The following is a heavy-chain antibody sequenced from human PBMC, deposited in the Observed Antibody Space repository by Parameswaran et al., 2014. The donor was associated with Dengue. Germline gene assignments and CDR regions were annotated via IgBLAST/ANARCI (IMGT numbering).Heavy chain of an antibody. Sequence: WIRQPPGKGLEWIGTIYYSGSTYYNPSLKSRVTISIDTSKNQFSLKPSSVTAADTAVYHCARWAGSGSYSGSYFDYWGQGTLVTVSS. J-gene: IGHJ4*02. D-gene: IGHD1-26*01. CDR3: ARWAGSGSYSGSYFDY. CDR2: IYYSGST. V-gene: IGHV4-39*01.